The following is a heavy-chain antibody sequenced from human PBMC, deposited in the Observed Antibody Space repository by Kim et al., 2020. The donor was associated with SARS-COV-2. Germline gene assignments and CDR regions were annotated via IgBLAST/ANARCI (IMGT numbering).Heavy chain of an antibody. V-gene: IGHV5-10-1*01. J-gene: IGHJ4*02. CDR3: TRATTYSSGWSSY. D-gene: IGHD6-19*01. CDR1: GYSFTNYW. Sequence: GESLKISCKGSGYSFTNYWISWVRQMPGKGLEWMGRIDPSDSYSNYNPSFQGHVTISADKSITTAYLQWSSLKASDTAMYYCTRATTYSSGWSSYGGQGTLVTVSS. CDR2: IDPSDSYS.